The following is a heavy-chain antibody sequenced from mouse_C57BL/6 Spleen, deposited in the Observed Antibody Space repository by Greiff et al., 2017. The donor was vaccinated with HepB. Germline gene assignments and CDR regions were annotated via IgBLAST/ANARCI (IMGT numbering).Heavy chain of an antibody. J-gene: IGHJ2*01. D-gene: IGHD2-1*01. CDR1: GFNIKDYY. V-gene: IGHV14-2*01. Sequence: EVQLQQSGAELVKPGASVKLSCTASGFNIKDYYMHWVKQRTEQGLGWIGRIDPEDGETKYAPKFQGKATITADTSSNTAYLQLSSLTSEDTAVYYCAAFYYGNEYYFDYWGQGTTLTVSS. CDR2: IDPEDGET. CDR3: AAFYYGNEYYFDY.